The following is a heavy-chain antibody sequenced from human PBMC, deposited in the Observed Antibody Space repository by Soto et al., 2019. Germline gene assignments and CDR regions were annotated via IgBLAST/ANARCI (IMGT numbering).Heavy chain of an antibody. Sequence: QLQLQESGPGLVKASETLSLSCTVSGGPISSGSYHWGWIRQPPGKGLEWIGSIAYSGNTYCSPSLKSRFPISEDTSKNQFSLRLSSVTAADTAVYYCARRIHTNGWYHFDSWGQGTLVTVSS. J-gene: IGHJ4*02. CDR2: IAYSGNT. CDR3: ARRIHTNGWYHFDS. V-gene: IGHV4-39*01. D-gene: IGHD6-19*01. CDR1: GGPISSGSYH.